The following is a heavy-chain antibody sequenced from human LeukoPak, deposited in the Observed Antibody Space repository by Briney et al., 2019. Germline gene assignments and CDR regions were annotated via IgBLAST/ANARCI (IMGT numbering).Heavy chain of an antibody. CDR3: AKEVRPITMVRGSLYYYYGMDV. Sequence: GGSLRLSCAASGFTFDDYAMHWVRQAPGKGLEWVSGISWNSGSIGYADSVKGRFTISRDNAKNSLYLQMNSLRAEDTALYYCAKEVRPITMVRGSLYYYYGMDVWGQGTTVTVSS. D-gene: IGHD3-10*01. CDR1: GFTFDDYA. V-gene: IGHV3-9*01. CDR2: ISWNSGSI. J-gene: IGHJ6*02.